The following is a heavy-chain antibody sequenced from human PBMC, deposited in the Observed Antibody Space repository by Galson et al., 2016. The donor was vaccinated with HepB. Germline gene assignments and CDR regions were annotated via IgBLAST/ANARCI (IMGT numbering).Heavy chain of an antibody. CDR2: ISDNGHAT. V-gene: IGHV3-23*01. CDR1: GFTSNSYA. J-gene: IGHJ4*02. Sequence: SLRLSCAGSGFTSNSYAMNWVRQAPGKGLEWISLISDNGHATYYADPVRGRFSIARDNSKNTLYPQMNSLRADDTAVYYCAKCPPGTRGSLDSWGQGTLVTVSS. D-gene: IGHD1-14*01. CDR3: AKCPPGTRGSLDS.